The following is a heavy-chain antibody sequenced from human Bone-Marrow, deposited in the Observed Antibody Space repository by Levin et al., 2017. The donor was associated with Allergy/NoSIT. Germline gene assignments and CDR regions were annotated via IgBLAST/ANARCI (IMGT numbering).Heavy chain of an antibody. CDR2: IWYDGSNK. V-gene: IGHV3-33*01. CDR1: GFTFSSYG. D-gene: IGHD7-27*01. J-gene: IGHJ4*02. Sequence: GGSLRLSCAASGFTFSSYGMHWVRQAPGKGLEWVAVIWYDGSNKYYADSVKGRFTISRDNSKNTLYLQMNSLRAEDTAVYYCARGPTFASSLLGDYWGQGTLVTVSS. CDR3: ARGPTFASSLLGDY.